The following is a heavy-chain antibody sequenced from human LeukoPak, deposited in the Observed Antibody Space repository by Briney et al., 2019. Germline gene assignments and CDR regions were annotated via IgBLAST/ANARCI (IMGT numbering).Heavy chain of an antibody. V-gene: IGHV3-23*01. D-gene: IGHD3-10*01. CDR1: GFHFSSFA. CDR2: ISGNGATT. CDR3: AKWKYGSDFGYFDY. Sequence: GGSLRLSCAASGFHFSSFAMSWVRQVPGKGLEWVSGISGNGATTQHADSVKGRFTIARDNSKNTLYLQMNSLRAEDTAVYYCAKWKYGSDFGYFDYWGQGTLVTVSS. J-gene: IGHJ4*02.